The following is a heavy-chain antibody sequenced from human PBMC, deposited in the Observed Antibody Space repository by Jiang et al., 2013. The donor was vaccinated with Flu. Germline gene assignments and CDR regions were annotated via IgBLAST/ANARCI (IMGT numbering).Heavy chain of an antibody. V-gene: IGHV1-18*01. CDR2: ISGYNGHT. Sequence: GAEVKKPGASVKVSCKASGYTFSTFVIGWVRQAPGQGLEWMGWISGYNGHTNYAQKFQGRVTMTTDTSTSTAYMELRSLRSDDTAMYYCARESHGDYYFDYWGQGALVTVSS. J-gene: IGHJ4*02. D-gene: IGHD3-10*01. CDR1: GYTFSTFV. CDR3: ARESHGDYYFDY.